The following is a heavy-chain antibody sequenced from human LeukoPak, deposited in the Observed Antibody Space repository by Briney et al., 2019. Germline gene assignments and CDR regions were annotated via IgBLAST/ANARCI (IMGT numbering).Heavy chain of an antibody. D-gene: IGHD6-13*01. CDR1: GFAFSSYE. CDR3: VREMLAASGLDY. J-gene: IGHJ4*02. V-gene: IGHV3-48*03. CDR2: ISSDGTSI. Sequence: PGGSLRLSCVASGFAFSSYEMTWVRQAPGKGLEWLSHISSDGTSICSAASVKGRFTVSRDNAKNSLYLQMNNLRAEDTAIYYCVREMLAASGLDYWGQGILLTVS.